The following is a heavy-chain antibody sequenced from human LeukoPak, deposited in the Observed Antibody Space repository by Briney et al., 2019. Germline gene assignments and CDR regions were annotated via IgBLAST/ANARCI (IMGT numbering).Heavy chain of an antibody. V-gene: IGHV4-30-4*01. CDR3: AREDPDNWNYFFDY. CDR2: IYYIGNT. Sequence: SETLSLTCTVSGDSISSGDYYWSWIRQPPGKGLEWIGLIYYIGNTYYNPSLKSRITISVDTSKNQFSLKLSSVTAADTAVYYCAREDPDNWNYFFDYWGQGTLVTVSS. CDR1: GDSISSGDYY. J-gene: IGHJ4*02. D-gene: IGHD1-7*01.